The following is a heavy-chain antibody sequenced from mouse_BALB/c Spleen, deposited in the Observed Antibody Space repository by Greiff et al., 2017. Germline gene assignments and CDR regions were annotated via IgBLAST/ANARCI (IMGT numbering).Heavy chain of an antibody. CDR3: ASGSTMITTGAMDY. Sequence: EVKVVESGGGLVKPGGSLKLSCAASGFTFSSYAMSWVRQSPEKRLEWVAEISSGGSYTYYPDTVTGRFTISRDNAKNTLYLEMSSLRSEDTAMYYCASGSTMITTGAMDYWGQGTSVTVSS. D-gene: IGHD2-4*01. J-gene: IGHJ4*01. CDR2: ISSGGSYT. CDR1: GFTFSSYA. V-gene: IGHV5-9-4*01.